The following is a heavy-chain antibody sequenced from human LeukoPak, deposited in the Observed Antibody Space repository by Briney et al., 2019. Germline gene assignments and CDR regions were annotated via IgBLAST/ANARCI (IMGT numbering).Heavy chain of an antibody. Sequence: PSQTLSLTCTVSGGSISSGSYYWSWIRQPAGKGLEWIGRIYTSGSTNHNPSLKSRVTISVDTSKNQFSLKLSSVTAADTAVYYCARDAPRDLYYYYYYYMDVWGKGTTVTVSS. CDR3: ARDAPRDLYYYYYYYMDV. J-gene: IGHJ6*03. D-gene: IGHD2-21*02. CDR1: GGSISSGSYY. V-gene: IGHV4-61*02. CDR2: IYTSGST.